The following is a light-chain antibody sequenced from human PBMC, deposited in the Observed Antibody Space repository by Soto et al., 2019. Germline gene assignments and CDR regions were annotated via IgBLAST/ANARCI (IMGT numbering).Light chain of an antibody. J-gene: IGKJ4*01. CDR3: QQANTFPLT. CDR1: QGISSW. Sequence: DIHRTQFASSVSASGGDRVTITFRASQGISSWLAWYQQKPGKAPKLLIYAASSLESGVPSRFSGSGSGTEFTLTISSLQPEDFATYYCQQANTFPLTFGGGTKVAIK. CDR2: AAS. V-gene: IGKV1D-12*01.